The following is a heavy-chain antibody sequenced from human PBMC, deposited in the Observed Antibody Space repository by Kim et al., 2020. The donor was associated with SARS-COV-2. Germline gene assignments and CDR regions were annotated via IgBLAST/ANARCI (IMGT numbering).Heavy chain of an antibody. J-gene: IGHJ6*03. CDR2: ISRSGST. CDR1: GGSFSGYN. CDR3: ARGTRQWLVRGPYYYYMDV. D-gene: IGHD6-19*01. Sequence: SETLSLTCAVYGGSFSGYNWSWIRQPPGKGLEWIGEISRSGSTNYNPSLKSRVTISVDTSKNQFSLTLSSVTAADTAVYYCARGTRQWLVRGPYYYYMDVWGKGTTVTVSS. V-gene: IGHV4-34*01.